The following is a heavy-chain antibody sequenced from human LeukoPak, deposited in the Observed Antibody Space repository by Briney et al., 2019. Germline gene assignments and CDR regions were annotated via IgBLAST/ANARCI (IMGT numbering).Heavy chain of an antibody. CDR1: GYTFTSYD. CDR3: ARGGYDFWSGYYPSKGMDV. D-gene: IGHD3-3*01. J-gene: IGHJ6*02. CDR2: MNPNSGNT. Sequence: GASVKVSCKASGYTFTSYDINWVRQATGQGLEWMGWMNPNSGNTGYAQKFQGRVTMTRNTSISTAYMELSSLRSEDTAVYYCARGGYDFWSGYYPSKGMDVWGQGTTVTVPS. V-gene: IGHV1-8*01.